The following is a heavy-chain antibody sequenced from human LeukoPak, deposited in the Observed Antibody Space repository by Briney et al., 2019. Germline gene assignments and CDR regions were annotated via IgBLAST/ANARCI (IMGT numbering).Heavy chain of an antibody. Sequence: PGGSLRLSCAASGFTFSHHGMNWVRQAPGKGLEWVSSISSSSSYIYYADSLKGRFTISRDNAKNSLYLQMNNLRAEDTAVYYCARGTKWVIAREFDYWGQGTLVTVSS. J-gene: IGHJ4*02. CDR2: ISSSSSYI. V-gene: IGHV3-21*01. CDR3: ARGTKWVIAREFDY. CDR1: GFTFSHHG. D-gene: IGHD1-26*01.